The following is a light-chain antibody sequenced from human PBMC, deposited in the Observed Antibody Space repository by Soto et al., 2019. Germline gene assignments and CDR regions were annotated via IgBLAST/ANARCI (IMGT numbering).Light chain of an antibody. CDR3: CSYARSSGYV. V-gene: IGLV2-11*01. Sequence: QSALTQPRSVSGSPGQSVTISCTGTSSDVGGYNYVSWYQLHPGKAPKLMIYDVSKRPSGVPDRFSGSKSGNTASLTISGLQAEDEADYYCCSYARSSGYVFGTGTKLTVL. CDR2: DVS. CDR1: SSDVGGYNY. J-gene: IGLJ1*01.